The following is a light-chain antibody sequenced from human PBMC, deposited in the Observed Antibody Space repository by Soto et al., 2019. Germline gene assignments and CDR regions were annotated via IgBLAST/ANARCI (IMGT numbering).Light chain of an antibody. J-gene: IGKJ4*01. CDR1: QNINNK. Sequence: EIMMTQSPATLSVSPGERATLSCRASQNINNKIAWYQQKPGQAPRLLMSDAFTRATGIPARFSSSESGTEFTLTISSLQSEDFAVYYCQQYNNWPLGFGGGTKVEIK. CDR2: DAF. V-gene: IGKV3-15*01. CDR3: QQYNNWPLG.